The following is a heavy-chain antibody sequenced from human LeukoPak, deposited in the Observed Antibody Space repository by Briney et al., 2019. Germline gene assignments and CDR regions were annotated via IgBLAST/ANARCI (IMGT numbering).Heavy chain of an antibody. Sequence: GASVKVSCKASGGTFSSYAISWVRQAPGQGLEWMGGIIPIFGAANYAQKFQGRVTINTDESTSTAYMELSSLRSEDTAVYYCSPYSGYDRLFDYWGQGTLVTVSS. CDR3: SPYSGYDRLFDY. CDR2: IIPIFGAA. D-gene: IGHD5-12*01. J-gene: IGHJ4*02. V-gene: IGHV1-69*05. CDR1: GGTFSSYA.